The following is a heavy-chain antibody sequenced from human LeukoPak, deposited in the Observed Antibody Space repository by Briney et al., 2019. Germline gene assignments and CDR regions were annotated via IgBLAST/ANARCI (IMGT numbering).Heavy chain of an antibody. CDR2: IRYDGSNK. CDR3: AKDHSGYDYYFDY. V-gene: IGHV3-30*02. J-gene: IGHJ4*02. CDR1: GFTFSSYG. D-gene: IGHD5-12*01. Sequence: GGSLRLSCAASGFTFSSYGMHWVRQAPDKGLEWVAFIRYDGSNKYYADSVKGRFTISRDNSKNTLYLQMNSLRAEDTAVYYCAKDHSGYDYYFDYWGQGTLVTVSS.